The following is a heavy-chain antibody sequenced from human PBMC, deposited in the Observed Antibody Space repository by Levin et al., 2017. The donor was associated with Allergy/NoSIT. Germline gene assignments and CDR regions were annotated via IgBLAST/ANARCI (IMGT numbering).Heavy chain of an antibody. J-gene: IGHJ3*01. D-gene: IGHD2-21*02. Sequence: GGSLRLSCAASGFTFNKFGMHWVRQGPGKGLEWVAVISFDASQEYYADSVKGRFTISRDNSKNTLYLQMNSLRPEDTAVYFCAKIGDCSSGVCFWETLHDAFEVWGQGTMVSVSS. CDR3: AKIGDCSSGVCFWETLHDAFEV. CDR2: ISFDASQE. V-gene: IGHV3-30*18. CDR1: GFTFNKFG.